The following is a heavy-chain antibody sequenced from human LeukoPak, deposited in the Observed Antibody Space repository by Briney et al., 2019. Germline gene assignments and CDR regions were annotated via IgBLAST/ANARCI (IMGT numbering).Heavy chain of an antibody. CDR2: IYYSGST. V-gene: IGHV4-59*08. Sequence: SETLSLTCTVSGGSISNYYWIWMRQPPGKGLEWIGYIYYSGSTNYNPSLKSRVTISVDTSKNQFSLKLSSVTAADTAVYYCASERFGYDSSGYYSLPAFDIWGQGTMVTVSS. D-gene: IGHD3-22*01. CDR1: GGSISNYY. J-gene: IGHJ3*02. CDR3: ASERFGYDSSGYYSLPAFDI.